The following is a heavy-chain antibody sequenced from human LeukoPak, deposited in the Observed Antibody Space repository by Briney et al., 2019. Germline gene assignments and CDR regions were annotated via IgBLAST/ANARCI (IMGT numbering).Heavy chain of an antibody. V-gene: IGHV1-46*01. Sequence: ASVKVSCKASGYTFTSYYMHWVRQAPGQGLEWMGIINPSGGSTSYAQKFQGRVTMTRDMSTSTVYMELSSLRSEVTAVYYCARGTGTTLIYYYYYMDVWGKGTTVTVSS. CDR3: ARGTGTTLIYYYYYMDV. CDR2: INPSGGST. J-gene: IGHJ6*03. CDR1: GYTFTSYY. D-gene: IGHD1-7*01.